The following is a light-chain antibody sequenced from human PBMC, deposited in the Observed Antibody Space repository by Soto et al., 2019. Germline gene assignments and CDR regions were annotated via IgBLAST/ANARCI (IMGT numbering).Light chain of an antibody. CDR3: CSYAGTYTLWV. J-gene: IGLJ3*02. CDR2: DVS. V-gene: IGLV2-11*01. CDR1: SSDVGGYNF. Sequence: QSALTQPRSVSGSPGQSVTISCTGTSSDVGGYNFVSWCQQHPGKAPKLIIYDVSKRPSGVPDRFSGSKSVNTASLTISGLQAEDEADYYCCSYAGTYTLWVFGGGTKVTVL.